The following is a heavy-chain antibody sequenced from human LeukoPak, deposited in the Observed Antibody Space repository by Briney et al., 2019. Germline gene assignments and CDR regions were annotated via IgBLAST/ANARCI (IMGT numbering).Heavy chain of an antibody. J-gene: IGHJ2*01. Sequence: ASVKVSCKASGYTFTGYYMHWVRQAPGQGLEWMGRINPNSGGTNYAQKFQGRVTMTRDTSISTAYMELSRLRSDDMAVYYCARENEHIVVVTATHYWYFDLWGRGTLVTVSS. V-gene: IGHV1-2*06. CDR1: GYTFTGYY. CDR2: INPNSGGT. D-gene: IGHD2-21*02. CDR3: ARENEHIVVVTATHYWYFDL.